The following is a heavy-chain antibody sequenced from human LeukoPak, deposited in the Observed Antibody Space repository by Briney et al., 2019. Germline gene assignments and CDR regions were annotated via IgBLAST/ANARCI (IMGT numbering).Heavy chain of an antibody. V-gene: IGHV3-23*01. CDR1: GVTFSNYS. CDR2: ISGRGDTS. CDR3: ARDPGYAIYYFDY. D-gene: IGHD3-9*01. J-gene: IGHJ4*02. Sequence: GGSLRLSCAASGVTFSNYSMNWVRQAPGKGLEWVSTISGRGDTSYFPDSVKGRFSISRDNSKNTLFLQMNNLRAEDTALYYCARDPGYAIYYFDYWGQGTLVTVSS.